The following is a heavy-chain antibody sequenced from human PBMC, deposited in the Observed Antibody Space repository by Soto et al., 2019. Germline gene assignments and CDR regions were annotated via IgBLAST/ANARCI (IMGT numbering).Heavy chain of an antibody. Sequence: GGSLRLSCAASGFTFSSYAMSWVRQAPGKGLEWVSAISGSGGSTYYADSVKGRFTISRDNSKNTLYLQMNSLRAEDTAVYYCAKDIREFGELLNYYYYYGMDVWGQGTTVTVSS. CDR3: AKDIREFGELLNYYYYYGMDV. D-gene: IGHD3-10*01. CDR1: GFTFSSYA. J-gene: IGHJ6*02. V-gene: IGHV3-23*01. CDR2: ISGSGGST.